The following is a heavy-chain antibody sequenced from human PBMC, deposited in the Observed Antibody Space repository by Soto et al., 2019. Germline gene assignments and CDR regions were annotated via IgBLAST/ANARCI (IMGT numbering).Heavy chain of an antibody. CDR1: GGSISSGGYY. V-gene: IGHV4-31*03. J-gene: IGHJ6*02. Sequence: SETLSLTCTVSGGSISSGGYYWSWIRQHPGKGLEWIGYIYYSGSTYYNPSLKSRVTISVDTSKNQFSLKLSSVTAADTAVYYCARERWRDCSSTSCPRDVWGQGTTVTVSS. CDR3: ARERWRDCSSTSCPRDV. CDR2: IYYSGST. D-gene: IGHD2-2*01.